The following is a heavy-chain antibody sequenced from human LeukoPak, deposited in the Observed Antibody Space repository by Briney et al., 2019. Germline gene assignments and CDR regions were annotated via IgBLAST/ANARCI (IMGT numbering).Heavy chain of an antibody. CDR1: GFTFSSYA. Sequence: GGSLRLSCAASGFTFSSYAMHWVRQAPGKGLEWVAVISYDGSNKYYADSVKGRFTISRDNSKNTLYLQMNSLRAEDTAVYYCAKDPSYCSSTSCYWYYYYYMDVWGKGTTVTVSS. V-gene: IGHV3-30-3*01. J-gene: IGHJ6*03. CDR2: ISYDGSNK. D-gene: IGHD2-2*01. CDR3: AKDPSYCSSTSCYWYYYYYMDV.